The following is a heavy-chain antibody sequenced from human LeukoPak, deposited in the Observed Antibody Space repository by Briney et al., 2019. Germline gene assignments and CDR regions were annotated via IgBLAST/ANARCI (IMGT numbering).Heavy chain of an antibody. CDR2: IYYSGSS. Sequence: SETLSLTCTVSGGSISGYYWSWIRQPPGKGLEWNAYIYYSGSSVYNPSLKGRVTISVDTSKNQFSLKLSSVTAADTAVYYCARHRDSGDYPLDYWGQGTLVTVSS. CDR1: GGSISGYY. CDR3: ARHRDSGDYPLDY. J-gene: IGHJ4*02. D-gene: IGHD4-17*01. V-gene: IGHV4-59*08.